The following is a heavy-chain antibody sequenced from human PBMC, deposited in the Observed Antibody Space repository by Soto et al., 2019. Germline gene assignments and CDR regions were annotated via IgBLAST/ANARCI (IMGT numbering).Heavy chain of an antibody. CDR3: SADRPDIGVGWWV. CDR1: GSGFINSG. D-gene: IGHD2-15*01. Sequence: SVKGSCKASGSGFINSGIQWVRQAHGQRLEWIGWIVVGSGQTNYAQKFQERVAITRDTSTGTAYIELSSLRSEDTAVYYCSADRPDIGVGWWVWGQGTTVTVSS. CDR2: IVVGSGQT. V-gene: IGHV1-58*02. J-gene: IGHJ6*02.